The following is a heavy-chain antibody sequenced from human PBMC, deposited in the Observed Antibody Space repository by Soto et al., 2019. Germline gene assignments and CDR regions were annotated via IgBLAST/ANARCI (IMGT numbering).Heavy chain of an antibody. CDR1: SDSMNSGGYY. V-gene: IGHV4-31*03. Sequence: NPSETLSLTCSVSSDSMNSGGYYWSWIRQHPGKGLEWIGYIYSNGDTYYNPSLESRVTISVDTSKNQFSLNLTSVTAADAAVYYSARRGGSSSGYYYYAMDVWGQGTTVTVSS. CDR3: ARRGGSSSGYYYYAMDV. CDR2: IYSNGDT. D-gene: IGHD6-6*01. J-gene: IGHJ6*02.